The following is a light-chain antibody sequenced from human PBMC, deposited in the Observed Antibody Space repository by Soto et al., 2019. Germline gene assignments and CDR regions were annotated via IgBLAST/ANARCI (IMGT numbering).Light chain of an antibody. Sequence: QSALTQPRSVSGSPGQSVSISRTGTTSDVGSYNYVSWYQQHPGKAPRLMIYDVRKRPSGVPDRFSGSKSGNTASLTISGLRAEDEADYYCCSYAGSYVWVFGGGTKLTVL. V-gene: IGLV2-11*01. CDR1: TSDVGSYNY. CDR2: DVR. J-gene: IGLJ3*02. CDR3: CSYAGSYVWV.